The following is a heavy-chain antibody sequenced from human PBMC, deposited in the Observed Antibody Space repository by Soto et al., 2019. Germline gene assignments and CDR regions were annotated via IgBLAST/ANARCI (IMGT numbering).Heavy chain of an antibody. J-gene: IGHJ6*03. CDR2: IIPVIGIG. CDR1: GGSFSTYT. Sequence: QVQLVQSGAEVKKPGSSVKVSCKASGGSFSTYTINWVRQAPGQGLEWMGRIIPVIGIGNYAQKFKGRVTITADKYTSTAYMELSSLRSEDTAVYYCAGEDYDYYYLDVWGKGTTVTVSS. V-gene: IGHV1-69*08. CDR3: AGEDYDYYYLDV.